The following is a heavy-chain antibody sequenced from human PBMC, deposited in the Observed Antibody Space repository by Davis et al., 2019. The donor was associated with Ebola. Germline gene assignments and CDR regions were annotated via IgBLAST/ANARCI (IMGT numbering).Heavy chain of an antibody. Sequence: MPSETLSLTCTVSGASISDSNYFWAWIRQPPGKGLEWIGSIFYSGTPYYNPSLKSRVTMSVDTSKNQFSVRLTSLTAADTALYYCAREETRGSIAGWFDPWGQGTPVIVSS. J-gene: IGHJ5*02. CDR1: GASISDSNYF. CDR3: AREETRGSIAGWFDP. CDR2: IFYSGTP. D-gene: IGHD2-21*01. V-gene: IGHV4-39*02.